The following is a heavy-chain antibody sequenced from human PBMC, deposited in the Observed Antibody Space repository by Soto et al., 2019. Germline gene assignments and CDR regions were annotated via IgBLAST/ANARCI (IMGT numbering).Heavy chain of an antibody. V-gene: IGHV3-23*01. CDR2: ISDGGGST. CDR1: GFSFSSYA. J-gene: IGHJ4*02. CDR3: EKEYCGADCAIDF. Sequence: PGGSLRLSCAASGFSFSSYAMSWVRQAPGKGLEWVSSISDGGGSTNYADSVRGRFTIARDRSKNTLYLHMISLRAEDTAVYYCEKEYCGADCAIDFWGQGALVTISS. D-gene: IGHD2-21*02.